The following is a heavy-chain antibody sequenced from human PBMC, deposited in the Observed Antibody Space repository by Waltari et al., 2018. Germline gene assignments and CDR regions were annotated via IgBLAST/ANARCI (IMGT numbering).Heavy chain of an antibody. J-gene: IGHJ4*02. V-gene: IGHV6-1*01. D-gene: IGHD3-10*01. Sequence: QVQLQQSGPGLVKPSQTLSLTCAISGASVSSNSAACNWIRPSPSSGLEWLGRTYYRSKWYNDYAVSVKSRITINPDTSKNQFSLQLNSVTPEDTAVYYCARGRTTMVRGGKGFFDYWGQGTLVTVSS. CDR1: GASVSSNSAA. CDR2: TYYRSKWYN. CDR3: ARGRTTMVRGGKGFFDY.